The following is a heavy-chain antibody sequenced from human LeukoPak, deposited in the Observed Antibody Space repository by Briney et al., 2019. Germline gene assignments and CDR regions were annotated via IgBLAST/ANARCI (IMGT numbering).Heavy chain of an antibody. CDR3: ARCRGWPIYYFDY. CDR1: TFTFSAYW. Sequence: GGSLRLSCATSTFTFSAYWMTWVRQAPGKGLEWVANVKQDESEKYYVDSVKGRFTISRDNANNSLFLQMNSLRVEDTAVYYCARCRGWPIYYFDYWGQGTLVTVSS. V-gene: IGHV3-7*01. D-gene: IGHD6-19*01. CDR2: VKQDESEK. J-gene: IGHJ4*02.